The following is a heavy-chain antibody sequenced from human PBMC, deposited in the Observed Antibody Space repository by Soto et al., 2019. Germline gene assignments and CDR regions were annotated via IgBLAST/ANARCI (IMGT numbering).Heavy chain of an antibody. V-gene: IGHV1-69*12. CDR2: IIPIFGTA. J-gene: IGHJ2*01. CDR3: ARGGEYSSSSALSFDL. D-gene: IGHD6-6*01. Sequence: QVQLVQSGAEVKKPGSSVKVSCKASGGTFSSYAISWVRQAPGQGLEWMGGIIPIFGTANYAQKVQGRVTITADESTSPAYMELRSLRSEDTAVYYCARGGEYSSSSALSFDLWGRGTLVTVSS. CDR1: GGTFSSYA.